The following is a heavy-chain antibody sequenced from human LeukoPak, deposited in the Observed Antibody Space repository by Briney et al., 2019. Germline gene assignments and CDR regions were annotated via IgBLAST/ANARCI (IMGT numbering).Heavy chain of an antibody. CDR3: ARPVPSRLGWFDP. D-gene: IGHD1-1*01. J-gene: IGHJ5*02. Sequence: SETLSLTCTVSGGSISSSSYYWGWIRQPPGNGLEWIGTIYYSGSTYYNPSLKSRVTISVDTSKNQFSLKLTSVTAADTAVYYCARPVPSRLGWFDPWGQGTLVTVSS. CDR1: GGSISSSSYY. V-gene: IGHV4-39*01. CDR2: IYYSGST.